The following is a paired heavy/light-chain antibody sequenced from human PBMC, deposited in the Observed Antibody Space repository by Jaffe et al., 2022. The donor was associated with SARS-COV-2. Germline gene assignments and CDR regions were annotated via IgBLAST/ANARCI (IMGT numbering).Light chain of an antibody. CDR2: YDG. Sequence: YVLTQPPSVSVAPGTTARITCGGSNVGSKSMHWYQQKPGQAPVLVIYYDGDRPSGIPERFSGSNSGHTATLTISRVEAGDEADYFCQVWDPSDDHPVFGGGTKLTVL. CDR3: QVWDPSDDHPV. CDR1: NVGSKS. J-gene: IGLJ2*01. V-gene: IGLV3-21*04.
Heavy chain of an antibody. CDR2: ISGSDNRA. J-gene: IGHJ4*02. Sequence: EVQLVESGGGLVQPGGSLRLSCAASGFTFNSHAMSWVRQAPGKGLEWVSVISGSDNRAWYADSVKGRFTVSRDNSKNTLFLQMNSLRAEDTAVYFCAKNEASFGSGALDYWGQGTLVIASS. CDR3: AKNEASFGSGALDY. CDR1: GFTFNSHA. V-gene: IGHV3-23*04. D-gene: IGHD3-10*01.